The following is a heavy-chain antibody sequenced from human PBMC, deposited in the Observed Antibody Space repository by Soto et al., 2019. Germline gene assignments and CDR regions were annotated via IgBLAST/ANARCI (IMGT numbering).Heavy chain of an antibody. CDR3: ARAGGYSYGNWFDP. D-gene: IGHD5-18*01. CDR2: MNPNSGNT. Sequence: ASVKVSCKASGYTFTSYDINWVRQATGQGLEWMGWMNPNSGNTGYAQKFQGRVTMTRNTSISTAYMELSSLGSEDTAVYYCARAGGYSYGNWFDPWGQGTLVTVSS. V-gene: IGHV1-8*01. J-gene: IGHJ5*02. CDR1: GYTFTSYD.